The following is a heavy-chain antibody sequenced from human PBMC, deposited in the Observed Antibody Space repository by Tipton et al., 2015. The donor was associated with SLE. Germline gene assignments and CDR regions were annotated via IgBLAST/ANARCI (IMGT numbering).Heavy chain of an antibody. Sequence: TLSLTCTVSGGSISSSSYYWGWIRQPPGKGLEWIGSIYYSGSTYYSASLKSRVTISVDTSKNQFSLKMTSVTAADTAVYYCARHRGYFTVSDYIDYWGQGTLVTVSS. D-gene: IGHD2-8*01. CDR2: IYYSGST. CDR1: GGSISSSSYY. V-gene: IGHV4-39*07. J-gene: IGHJ4*02. CDR3: ARHRGYFTVSDYIDY.